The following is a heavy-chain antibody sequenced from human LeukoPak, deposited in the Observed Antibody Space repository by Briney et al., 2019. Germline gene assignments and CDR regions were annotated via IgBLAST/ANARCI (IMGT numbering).Heavy chain of an antibody. Sequence: SVKVSCKASGFTFSSSAVQWVRQARGQRLEWIGWIVVGSGNTNYAQKFQERVTITRDMSTSTAYMELSSLRSDDTAVYYCAADLYYGSGTYITWGQGTLVTVSS. CDR2: IVVGSGNT. CDR1: GFTFSSSA. CDR3: AADLYYGSGTYIT. V-gene: IGHV1-58*01. D-gene: IGHD3-10*01. J-gene: IGHJ5*02.